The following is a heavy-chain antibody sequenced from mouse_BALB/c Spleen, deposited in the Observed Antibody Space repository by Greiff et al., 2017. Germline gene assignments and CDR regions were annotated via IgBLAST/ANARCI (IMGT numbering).Heavy chain of an antibody. V-gene: IGHV14-3*02. CDR1: GFNIKDTY. J-gene: IGHJ2*01. Sequence: VQLQQSGAELVKPGASVKLSCTASGFNIKDTYMHWVKQRPEQGLEWIGRIDPANGNTKYDPKFQGKATITADTSSNTAYLQLSSLTSEDTAVYYCARWALSQYYFDYWGQGTTLTVSS. CDR3: ARWALSQYYFDY. CDR2: IDPANGNT.